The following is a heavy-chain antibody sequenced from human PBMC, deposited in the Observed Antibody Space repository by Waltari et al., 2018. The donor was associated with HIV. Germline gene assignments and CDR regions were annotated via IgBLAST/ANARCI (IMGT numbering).Heavy chain of an antibody. CDR2: INHSGST. D-gene: IGHD3-22*01. Sequence: QVQLQQWGAGLLKPSETLSLTCAVYGGSFSGYYWSWIRQPPGKGLEWIGEINHSGSTNYNPALKSRVTRSVDASKNQFSLKPSAVTAADTAVYCCARDVGIHLSDSDSRYHFDYWGQGTLVTVSS. J-gene: IGHJ4*02. V-gene: IGHV4-34*01. CDR3: ARDVGIHLSDSDSRYHFDY. CDR1: GGSFSGYY.